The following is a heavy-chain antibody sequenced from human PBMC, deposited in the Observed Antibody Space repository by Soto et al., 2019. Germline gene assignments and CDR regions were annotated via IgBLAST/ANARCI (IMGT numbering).Heavy chain of an antibody. CDR3: ARDPPCGGGCYRPSPYGMDV. CDR2: IWYDGSNK. J-gene: IGHJ6*02. V-gene: IGHV3-33*01. Sequence: PGGSLRLSCAASGFTFSSYGMHWVRQAPGKGLEWVAVIWYDGSNKYYADSVKGRFTISRDNSKNTLYLQMNSLRAEDTAVYYCARDPPCGGGCYRPSPYGMDVWGQGTTVTVSS. D-gene: IGHD2-21*02. CDR1: GFTFSSYG.